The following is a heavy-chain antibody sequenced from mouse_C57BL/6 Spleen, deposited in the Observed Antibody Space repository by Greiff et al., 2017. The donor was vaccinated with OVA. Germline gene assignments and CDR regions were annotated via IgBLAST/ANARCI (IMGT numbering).Heavy chain of an antibody. J-gene: IGHJ2*01. D-gene: IGHD1-1*01. CDR2: IDPSDSYT. CDR3: AFHYGSSLDY. CDR1: GYTFTSYW. Sequence: QVQLQQPGAELVMPGASVKLSCKASGYTFTSYWMHWVKQRPGQGLEWIGEIDPSDSYTNYNQKFKGKSTLTVDKSSSTAYMQLSSLTSEDSAVYYCAFHYGSSLDYWGQGTTLTVSS. V-gene: IGHV1-69*01.